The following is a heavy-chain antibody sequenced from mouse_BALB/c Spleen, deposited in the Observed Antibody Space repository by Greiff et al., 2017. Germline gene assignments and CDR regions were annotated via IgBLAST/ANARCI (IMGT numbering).Heavy chain of an antibody. V-gene: IGHV1-14*01. D-gene: IGHD1-1*02. CDR3: ARSGGSYWYFDV. CDR1: GYTFTSYV. CDR2: INPYNDGT. J-gene: IGHJ1*01. Sequence: EVHLVESGPELVKPGASVKMSCKASGYTFTSYVMHWVKQKPGQGLEWIGYINPYNDGTKYNEKFKGKATLTSDKSSSTAYMELSSLTSEDSAVYYCARSGGSYWYFDVWGAGTTVTVSS.